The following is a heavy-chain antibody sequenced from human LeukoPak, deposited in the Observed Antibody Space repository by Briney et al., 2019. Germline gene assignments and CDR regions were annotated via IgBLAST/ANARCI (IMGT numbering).Heavy chain of an antibody. CDR2: IYYSGST. J-gene: IGHJ2*01. CDR3: ARGWYGWYFDL. D-gene: IGHD6-19*01. Sequence: SETLSLTCTVSGGSISSYCWSWIRQPPGKGLEWIGYIYYSGSTNYNPSLKSRVTISVDTSKNQFSLKLSSVTAADTAVYYCARGWYGWYFDLWGRGTLVTVSS. CDR1: GGSISSYC. V-gene: IGHV4-59*01.